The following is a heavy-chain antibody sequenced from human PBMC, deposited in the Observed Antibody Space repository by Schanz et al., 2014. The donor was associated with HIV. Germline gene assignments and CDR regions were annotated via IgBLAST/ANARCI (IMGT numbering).Heavy chain of an antibody. CDR3: ARGEAITSYYHYYGMDV. Sequence: EVQLLESGGGLVQPGGSLRLSCVASRFTFNTYAMAWVRQAPGKGLECVSGISWNSGSIGYADSVKGRFTISRDNAKNSLHLQMNSLRAEDTALYYCARGEAITSYYHYYGMDVWGQGTTVTVSS. J-gene: IGHJ6*02. V-gene: IGHV3-9*01. D-gene: IGHD1-20*01. CDR2: ISWNSGSI. CDR1: RFTFNTYA.